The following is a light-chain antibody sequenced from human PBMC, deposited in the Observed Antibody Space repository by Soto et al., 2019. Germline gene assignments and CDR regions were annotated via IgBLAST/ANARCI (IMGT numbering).Light chain of an antibody. J-gene: IGLJ1*01. Sequence: QSVLTQPASVSGSPGQSITISCTGTSIDVGSYNLVSWYQQHPGKAPKLMIYEGSKRPSGVSNRFSGSKSGNTASLTISGLQAEDEADYYCCSYAGSSTLYVFGTGNKLTVL. CDR2: EGS. CDR3: CSYAGSSTLYV. V-gene: IGLV2-23*01. CDR1: SIDVGSYNL.